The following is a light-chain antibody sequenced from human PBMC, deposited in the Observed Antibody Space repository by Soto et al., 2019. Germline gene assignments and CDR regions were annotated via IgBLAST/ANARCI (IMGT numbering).Light chain of an antibody. CDR3: KQYGSSGK. V-gene: IGKV3-20*01. CDR1: QSVSNNY. CDR2: GAS. Sequence: ETVMTQSPATLSLSPGEIATLSCRASQSVSNNYLAWYQQKPGQAPRLLIYGASNRATGIPDRFSGSGSGKDFTLTISRLEPEDFAVYYCKQYGSSGKFGQGTKVDIK. J-gene: IGKJ1*01.